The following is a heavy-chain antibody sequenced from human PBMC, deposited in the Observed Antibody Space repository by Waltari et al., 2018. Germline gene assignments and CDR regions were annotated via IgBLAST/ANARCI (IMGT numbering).Heavy chain of an antibody. CDR1: GYPFNGYY. CDR2: ISAYNGNT. D-gene: IGHD6-6*01. Sequence: QVQLVQSGAEVKKPGASVKVSCKASGYPFNGYYMHWVRQAPGQGLEWMGLISAYNGNTNYAQKLQGRVTMTTDTSTSTAYMELRSLRSDDTAVYYCARDYEGSSRHTGYFDLWDRGTLVTVSS. V-gene: IGHV1-18*04. CDR3: ARDYEGSSRHTGYFDL. J-gene: IGHJ2*01.